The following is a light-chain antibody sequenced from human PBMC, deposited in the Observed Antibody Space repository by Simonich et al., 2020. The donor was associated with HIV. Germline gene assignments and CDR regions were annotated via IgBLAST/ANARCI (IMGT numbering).Light chain of an antibody. CDR2: AAS. J-gene: IGKJ1*01. CDR3: QQSYNTPQT. V-gene: IGKV1-39*01. CDR1: QSISSY. Sequence: QMTQSPSSLSASVGDRVTITCRASQSISSYLHWYQQKPRKAPKLLIYAASSLQSGVPSRFSGSGSGTDFTLTISSLQPEDFATYYCQQSYNTPQTFGQGTKVEIK.